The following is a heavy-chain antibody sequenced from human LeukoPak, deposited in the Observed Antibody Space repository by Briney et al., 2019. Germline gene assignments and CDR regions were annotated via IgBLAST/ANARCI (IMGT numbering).Heavy chain of an antibody. CDR2: ISGSGGST. CDR1: GFTFSSYA. D-gene: IGHD3-3*02. J-gene: IGHJ4*02. V-gene: IGHV3-23*01. Sequence: GGSLRLSCAASGFTFSSYAMSWVRQAPGKGLEWVSAISGSGGSTYYADSVKGRFTISRDNSKNTLYLQMNSLRAEDMAVYYCAKVNPGSRIKKYYFDYWGQGTLVTVSS. CDR3: AKVNPGSRIKKYYFDY.